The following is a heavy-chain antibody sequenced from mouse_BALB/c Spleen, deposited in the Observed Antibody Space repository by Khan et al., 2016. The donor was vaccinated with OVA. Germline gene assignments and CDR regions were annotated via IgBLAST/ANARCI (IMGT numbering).Heavy chain of an antibody. V-gene: IGHV2-6*02. CDR2: IWSDGST. D-gene: IGHD2-3*01. Sequence: QVQLNESGPGLVAPSQSLSITCTVSGFSLTSYGVHWVRQPPGKGLEWLVVIWSDGSTNYNSVLKSGLSISKDNSKSQVFLKMNSLQTDDTAIYYCARWFDGYSSLYAMDYWGQGTSVTVSS. CDR3: ARWFDGYSSLYAMDY. CDR1: GFSLTSYG. J-gene: IGHJ4*01.